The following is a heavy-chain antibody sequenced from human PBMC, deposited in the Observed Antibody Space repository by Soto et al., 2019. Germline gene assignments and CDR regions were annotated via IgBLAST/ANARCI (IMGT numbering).Heavy chain of an antibody. J-gene: IGHJ1*01. CDR1: GYTFTSYA. V-gene: IGHV1-3*01. CDR2: INAGNGNT. Sequence: GASVKVSCKASGYTFTSYAMHWVRQAPGQRLEWMGWINAGNGNTKYSQKFQGRVTITRDTSASTAYMELSSLRSEDTAVYYCASLILTYSSGREYFQHWGQGTRVTVSS. CDR3: ASLILTYSSGREYFQH. D-gene: IGHD6-19*01.